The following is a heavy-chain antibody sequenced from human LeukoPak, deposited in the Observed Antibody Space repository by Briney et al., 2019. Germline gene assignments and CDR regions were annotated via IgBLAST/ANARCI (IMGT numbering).Heavy chain of an antibody. V-gene: IGHV3-48*01. D-gene: IGHD6-13*01. CDR2: ISSSSSTI. J-gene: IGHJ4*02. CDR1: GFTFSSYS. CDR3: AGEDGSSSWYSGDNY. Sequence: GGSLRLSCAASGFTFSSYSMNWVRQAPGKGLEWVSYISSSSSTIYYADSVKGRFTISRDNAKNSLYLQMNSLRAEDTAVYYCAGEDGSSSWYSGDNYWGQGTLVTVSS.